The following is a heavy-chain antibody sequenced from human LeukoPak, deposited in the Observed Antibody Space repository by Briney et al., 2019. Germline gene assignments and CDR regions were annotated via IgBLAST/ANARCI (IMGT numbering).Heavy chain of an antibody. V-gene: IGHV3-23*01. CDR1: GFTFSSYA. D-gene: IGHD6-6*01. Sequence: GGSLRLSCAASGFTFSSYAMSWVRQAPGKGLEWVSSISGSGGSTYYADYVEGRFTISRDNSKNTLDLQMNSLRAEDTAVYYCAKSSLVAPYDYWGQGTLVSVSS. CDR3: AKSSLVAPYDY. CDR2: ISGSGGST. J-gene: IGHJ4*02.